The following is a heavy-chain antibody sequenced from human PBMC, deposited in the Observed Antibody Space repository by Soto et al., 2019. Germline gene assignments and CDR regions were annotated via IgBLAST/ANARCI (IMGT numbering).Heavy chain of an antibody. D-gene: IGHD5-18*01. CDR3: ARRGYSYGRYYYYGMDV. V-gene: IGHV5-51*01. J-gene: IGHJ6*02. CDR1: GYSFTSYL. CDR2: IYPGDSDT. Sequence: PGHSLKISCKGYGYSFTSYLIGWVRQMPGKGLEWMGIIYPGDSDTRYSPSFQGQVTISADKSISTAYLQWSSLKASDTAMYYCARRGYSYGRYYYYGMDVWGQGTTVTVSS.